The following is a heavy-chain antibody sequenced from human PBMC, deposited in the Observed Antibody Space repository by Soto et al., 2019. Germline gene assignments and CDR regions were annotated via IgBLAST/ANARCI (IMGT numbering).Heavy chain of an antibody. Sequence: GGSLRLSCAASGFTFSSYGMHWVRQAPGKGLEWVAVIWYDGSNKYYADSVKGRFTISRDNSKNTLYLQMNSLRAEDTAVYYCARVTYNWNDEGDYWGQGTLVTVSS. CDR3: ARVTYNWNDEGDY. V-gene: IGHV3-33*01. D-gene: IGHD1-1*01. CDR2: IWYDGSNK. CDR1: GFTFSSYG. J-gene: IGHJ4*02.